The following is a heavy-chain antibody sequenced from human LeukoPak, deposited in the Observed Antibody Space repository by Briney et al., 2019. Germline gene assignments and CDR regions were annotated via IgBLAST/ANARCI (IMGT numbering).Heavy chain of an antibody. D-gene: IGHD6-13*01. CDR1: GFTFSSYA. CDR2: SSGSGGST. CDR3: ARGYSSSWVLFGY. J-gene: IGHJ4*02. V-gene: IGHV3-23*01. Sequence: GGSLRLSCAASGFTFSSYAMSWVRQAPGKGLEWVSTSSGSGGSTYYANSVKGRFTISRDNSRNTLYLQMNSLRAEDTAIYYCARGYSSSWVLFGYWGQGTLVTVSS.